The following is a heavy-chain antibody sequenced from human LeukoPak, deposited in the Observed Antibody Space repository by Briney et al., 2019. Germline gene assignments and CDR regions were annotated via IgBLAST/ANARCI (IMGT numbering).Heavy chain of an antibody. J-gene: IGHJ4*02. Sequence: TGGSLRLSCAASGFTFSSYAMSWVRQAPGKGLEWVSAISGSGGSTYYADSVKGRFTISGDNSKNTLYLQMNSLRAEDTAVYYCAEGKGGGYYAYYWGQGTLVTVSS. CDR3: AEGKGGGYYAYY. D-gene: IGHD3-3*01. V-gene: IGHV3-23*01. CDR1: GFTFSSYA. CDR2: ISGSGGST.